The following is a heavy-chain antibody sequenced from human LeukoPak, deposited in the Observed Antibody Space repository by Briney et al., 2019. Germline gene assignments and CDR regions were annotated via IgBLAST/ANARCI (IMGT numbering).Heavy chain of an antibody. Sequence: GGSLRLSCGASGFTFTTHWIHWVRQAPGKGLVWVSRIKPDGSDTNYADSVKGRFTISRDSSKNTLYLQMNSLRAEDTALYYCAKDKNYDILTGSNWFDPWGQGTLVTV. J-gene: IGHJ5*02. CDR3: AKDKNYDILTGSNWFDP. CDR1: GFTFTTHW. D-gene: IGHD3-9*01. V-gene: IGHV3-74*01. CDR2: IKPDGSDT.